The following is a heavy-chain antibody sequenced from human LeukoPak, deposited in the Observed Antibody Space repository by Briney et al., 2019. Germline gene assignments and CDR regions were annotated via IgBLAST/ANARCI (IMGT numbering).Heavy chain of an antibody. Sequence: SETLSLTCTVSGYSISSGYYWGWIRQPPGKGLEWIGSIYHSGSTYYNPSLKSRVTISVDTSKNQFSLKLSSVTAADTAVYYCARDPSAAGPPFDYWGQGTLVTVTS. J-gene: IGHJ4*02. CDR2: IYHSGST. CDR3: ARDPSAAGPPFDY. CDR1: GYSISSGYY. D-gene: IGHD6-13*01. V-gene: IGHV4-38-2*02.